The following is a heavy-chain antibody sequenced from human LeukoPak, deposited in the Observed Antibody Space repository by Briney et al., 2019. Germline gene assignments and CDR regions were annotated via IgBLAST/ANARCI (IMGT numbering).Heavy chain of an antibody. V-gene: IGHV1-46*01. Sequence: ASVKVSCKASGYTFTSHFMHWVRQAPGQGLDSMGIINPSGGSTSYAQKFQGRVTMTRDTSTSTVYMELSSLRSEDAAVYYCARDSADYGDYDYWGQGTLVTVSS. CDR3: ARDSADYGDYDY. CDR1: GYTFTSHF. D-gene: IGHD4-17*01. J-gene: IGHJ4*02. CDR2: INPSGGST.